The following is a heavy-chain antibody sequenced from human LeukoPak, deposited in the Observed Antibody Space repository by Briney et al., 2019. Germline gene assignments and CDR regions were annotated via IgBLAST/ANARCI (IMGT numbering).Heavy chain of an antibody. CDR1: GFTFSSYE. J-gene: IGHJ6*02. CDR2: ISSSGTYT. V-gene: IGHV3-48*03. D-gene: IGHD6-13*01. CDR3: ARDSGTDTAAAGTGYYYGMDV. Sequence: GGSLRLSCAASGFTFSSYEMNWVRQAPGKGLEWVSYISSSGTYTNYAESVKGRFTISRDNAKNSLYLQMNSLRAEDSAVYYCARDSGTDTAAAGTGYYYGMDVWGQGTTVTVSS.